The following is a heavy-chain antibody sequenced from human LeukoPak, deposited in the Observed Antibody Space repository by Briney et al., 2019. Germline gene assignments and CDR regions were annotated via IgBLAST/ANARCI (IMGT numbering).Heavy chain of an antibody. CDR3: TADGGRKSRPYYFDY. CDR2: IKSKADGGKT. CDR1: GFNLSNAW. J-gene: IGHJ4*02. V-gene: IGHV3-15*01. Sequence: GGSLTLSCAVSGFNLSNAWVSWVRHAPGKGLEWVSCIKSKADGGKTDYGARVNCRFTLSRHVSKNTLCLQMHSLKTEATAVYYCTADGGRKSRPYYFDYWGQGTLVTVSS. D-gene: IGHD3-16*01.